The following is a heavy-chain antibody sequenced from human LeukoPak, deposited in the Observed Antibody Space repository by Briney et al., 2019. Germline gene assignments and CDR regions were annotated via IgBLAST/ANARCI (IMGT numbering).Heavy chain of an antibody. J-gene: IGHJ4*02. D-gene: IGHD6-25*01. CDR2: INPNSGGT. CDR1: GYTFTGYY. CDR3: ARDHSSSGQLFDF. V-gene: IGHV1-2*02. Sequence: ASVKVSCKASGYTFTGYYMHWVRQAPGQGLEWMGWINPNSGGTNYAQKFQGRVTMTRDTSISTAYMELSRLRSDDTAVYYCARDHSSSGQLFDFWGQGTPVTVSP.